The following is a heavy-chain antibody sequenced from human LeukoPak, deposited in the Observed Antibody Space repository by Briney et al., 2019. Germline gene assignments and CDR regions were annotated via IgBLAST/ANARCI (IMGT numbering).Heavy chain of an antibody. Sequence: GGSLRLSCTASGFTFGDYAMSWVRQAPGKGLEWVSVIYSGGSTYYADSVKGRFTISRDNPKNTLYLQMNSLRAEDTAVYYCARRAGDYSHPYDYWGQGILVTVSS. J-gene: IGHJ4*02. CDR2: IYSGGST. CDR3: ARRAGDYSHPYDY. V-gene: IGHV3-53*01. D-gene: IGHD3-22*01. CDR1: GFTFGDYA.